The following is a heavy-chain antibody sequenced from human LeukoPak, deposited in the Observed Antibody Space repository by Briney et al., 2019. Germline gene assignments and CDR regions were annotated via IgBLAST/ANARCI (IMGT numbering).Heavy chain of an antibody. J-gene: IGHJ6*02. CDR3: AKDSCSSSSCYYYYGIDV. V-gene: IGHV3-9*01. CDR2: ISWNSGSL. D-gene: IGHD2-2*01. CDR1: GFPFDDYA. Sequence: GGSLRLSCAASGFPFDDYAMHWVRQAPGKGLEWVSGISWNSGSLGYADSVQGRFTISRDNAKNSLYLQMNSLRPEDTALYYCAKDSCSSSSCYYYYGIDVWGQGTTVTVSS.